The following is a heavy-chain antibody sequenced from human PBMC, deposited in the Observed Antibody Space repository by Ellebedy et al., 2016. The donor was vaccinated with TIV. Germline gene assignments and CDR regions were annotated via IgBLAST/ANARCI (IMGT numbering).Heavy chain of an antibody. Sequence: GGSLRLXXAASGFTFNNYAMNWVRQAPGKGPEWVSAISGDADATYYAVSVKGRFTISRDNSKNTLYLQMNSLRAEDTAVYYCARDQGVGWFDSWGQGTLVTVSS. V-gene: IGHV3-23*01. CDR2: ISGDADAT. CDR1: GFTFNNYA. CDR3: ARDQGVGWFDS. J-gene: IGHJ5*01.